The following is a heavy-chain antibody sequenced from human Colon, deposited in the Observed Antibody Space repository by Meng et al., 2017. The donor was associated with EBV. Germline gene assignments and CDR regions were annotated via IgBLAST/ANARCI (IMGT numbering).Heavy chain of an antibody. D-gene: IGHD6-19*01. CDR2: ISCYNGDT. CDR3: ARDPSNTSGRYAYFDY. CDR1: GYTFTHHG. Sequence: VQSGAEVKKPGASVRVSCKASGYTFTHHGISWIRQAPGQGLEWMGWISCYNGDTNYAQKLQGRVTMTTDTSTNTAYMDLRSLRSDDTAVYYCARDPSNTSGRYAYFDYWGQGTLVTVSS. J-gene: IGHJ4*02. V-gene: IGHV1-18*01.